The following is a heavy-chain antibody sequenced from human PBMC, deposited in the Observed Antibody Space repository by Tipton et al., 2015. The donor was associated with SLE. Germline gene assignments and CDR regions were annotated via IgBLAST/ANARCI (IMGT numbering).Heavy chain of an antibody. J-gene: IGHJ4*02. CDR3: ARNDAVAVRGVDY. CDR2: INHSGST. V-gene: IGHV4-34*01. D-gene: IGHD6-19*01. CDR1: GGSFSGYY. Sequence: TLSLTCAVYGGSFSGYYWSWIRQPPGKGLEWIGEINHSGSTNYNPSLKSRVTISVDTSKNQFSLKLSSVTAADTAVYYCARNDAVAVRGVDYWGQGTLVTVPS.